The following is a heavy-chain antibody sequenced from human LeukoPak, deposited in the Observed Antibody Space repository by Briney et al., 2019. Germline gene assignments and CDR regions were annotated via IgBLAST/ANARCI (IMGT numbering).Heavy chain of an antibody. CDR1: GYTFTGYY. D-gene: IGHD2-21*02. CDR2: INPNSGGT. V-gene: IGHV1-2*02. Sequence: GASVKVSCKASGYTFTGYYIHWVRQAPGQGLEWMGWINPNSGGTNYAPKFQGRVTMTRDTSITTAYMELGRLTSDDTTIYYCATTLHIVVVTWHAFDIWGQGTMVTVSS. J-gene: IGHJ3*02. CDR3: ATTLHIVVVTWHAFDI.